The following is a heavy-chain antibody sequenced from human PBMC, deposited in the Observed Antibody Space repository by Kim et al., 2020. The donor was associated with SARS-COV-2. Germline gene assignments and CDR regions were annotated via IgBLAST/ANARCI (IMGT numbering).Heavy chain of an antibody. J-gene: IGHJ3*02. CDR2: GDT. V-gene: IGHV1-2*02. D-gene: IGHD3-10*01. CDR3: ARETFRAFDI. Sequence: GDTDYAQRLQGRVTMTRDTYISTAYMELSSLRSDDTAVYYCARETFRAFDIWGQGTMVTVSS.